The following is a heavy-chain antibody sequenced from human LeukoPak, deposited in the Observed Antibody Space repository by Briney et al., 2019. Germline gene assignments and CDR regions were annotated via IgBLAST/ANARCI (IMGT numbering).Heavy chain of an antibody. V-gene: IGHV3-7*01. CDR3: ARPPRYCSGGTCYSIYFQH. CDR1: GFTFSSYW. CDR2: IKQDGSEK. D-gene: IGHD2-15*01. J-gene: IGHJ1*01. Sequence: PGGSLRLSCAASGFTFSSYWMSWVRQAPGKGLEWVANIKQDGSEKYYVDSVKGRFTISRDNAKNSLYLQMNSLRAEDTAVYYCARPPRYCSGGTCYSIYFQHWGQGTLVTVPS.